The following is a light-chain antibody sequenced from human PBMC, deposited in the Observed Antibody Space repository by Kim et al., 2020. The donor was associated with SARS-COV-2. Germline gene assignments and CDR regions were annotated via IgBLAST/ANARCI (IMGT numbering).Light chain of an antibody. J-gene: IGLJ2*01. CDR3: ASWDSNVSALL. V-gene: IGLV1-51*01. CDR1: DSNIGNNY. Sequence: QSVLTQPPSVSAAPGQKVTISCSGGDSNIGNNYVSWYQHISGTAPKLLIYENSKRPSAIPDRFSASKSGTSAALDITGLLTGDEADYYCASWDSNVSALLFGGGTKVTVL. CDR2: ENS.